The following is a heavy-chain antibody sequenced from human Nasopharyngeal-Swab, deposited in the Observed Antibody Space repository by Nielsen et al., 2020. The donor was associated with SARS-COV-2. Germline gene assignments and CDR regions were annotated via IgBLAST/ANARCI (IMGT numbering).Heavy chain of an antibody. J-gene: IGHJ3*02. V-gene: IGHV4-31*03. Sequence: SQTLSPTCTVSGGSLSSGGSYWSWLRHHPGKGLEWIGYIYYSGSTYYNPSLKSRVTISVDTSKNQFSLKLSSVTAADTAVYYCARASITMIVVVTAFDIWGQGTMVTVSS. CDR1: GGSLSSGGSY. CDR2: IYYSGST. CDR3: ARASITMIVVVTAFDI. D-gene: IGHD3-22*01.